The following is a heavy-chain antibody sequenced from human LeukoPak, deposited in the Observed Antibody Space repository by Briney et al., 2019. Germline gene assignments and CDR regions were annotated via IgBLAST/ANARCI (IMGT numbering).Heavy chain of an antibody. V-gene: IGHV4-39*02. Sequence: SETLSLTCTVSGGSISSSSYYWGWIRQPPGKGLEWIGSIYYSGSTYYNPSLKSRVTISVDTSKNQFSLKLSSVTAADTAVYYCARDSGGSYYTPLFDYWGQGTLVTVSS. CDR2: IYYSGST. D-gene: IGHD1-26*01. CDR3: ARDSGGSYYTPLFDY. J-gene: IGHJ4*02. CDR1: GGSISSSSYY.